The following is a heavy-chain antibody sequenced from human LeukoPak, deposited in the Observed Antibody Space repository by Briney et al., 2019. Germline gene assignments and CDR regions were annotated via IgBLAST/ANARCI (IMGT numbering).Heavy chain of an antibody. CDR3: AKDYSGAARPVCYFDY. CDR1: GFTFRSYS. V-gene: IGHV3-21*01. J-gene: IGHJ4*02. D-gene: IGHD6-6*01. CDR2: IDPSSTYI. Sequence: PGGSLRLSCAASGFTFRSYSMNWVRQAPGKGLEWVSAIDPSSTYIYYADSVKGRFTISRDNSKNTLYLQMNSLRAEDTAVYYCAKDYSGAARPVCYFDYWGQGTLVTVSS.